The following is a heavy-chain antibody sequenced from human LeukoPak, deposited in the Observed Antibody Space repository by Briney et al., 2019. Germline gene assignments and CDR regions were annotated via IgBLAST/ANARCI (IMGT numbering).Heavy chain of an antibody. Sequence: SETLSLTCAVYGGSFSGYYWSWIRQPPGKGLEWIGEINHSGSTNYNPSLKSRVTISVDTSKNQFSLTLSSVTSADTAVYYCARPRDSSSLFDYWGQGTLVTVSS. CDR2: INHSGST. CDR3: ARPRDSSSLFDY. CDR1: GGSFSGYY. V-gene: IGHV4-34*01. D-gene: IGHD6-13*01. J-gene: IGHJ4*02.